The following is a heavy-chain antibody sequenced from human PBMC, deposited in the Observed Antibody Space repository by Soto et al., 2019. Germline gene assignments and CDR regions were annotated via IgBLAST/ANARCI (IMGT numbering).Heavy chain of an antibody. V-gene: IGHV1-8*01. CDR3: ATPLVQGGSNNNYYYYGMDV. D-gene: IGHD2-15*01. CDR1: GYTFTSYD. CDR2: MNPNSGNT. Sequence: ASVKVSCKASGYTFTSYDINWVRQATGQGLEWMGWMNPNSGNTGYAQKFQGRVTMTEDTSTDTAYMELSSLRSEDTAVYYCATPLVQGGSNNNYYYYGMDVWGQGTTVTVSS. J-gene: IGHJ6*02.